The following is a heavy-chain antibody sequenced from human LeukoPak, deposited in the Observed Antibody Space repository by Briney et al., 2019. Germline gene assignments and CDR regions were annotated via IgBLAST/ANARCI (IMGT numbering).Heavy chain of an antibody. V-gene: IGHV5-51*01. Sequence: GESLKISRKGSGYSFTSYWIGWVRQMPGKGLEWMGIIYPGDSDTRYSPSFQGQVTISADKSISTAYLQWSSLKASDTAMYYCARHGSGYPKYGAFDIWGQGTMVTVSS. J-gene: IGHJ3*02. CDR2: IYPGDSDT. D-gene: IGHD3-22*01. CDR1: GYSFTSYW. CDR3: ARHGSGYPKYGAFDI.